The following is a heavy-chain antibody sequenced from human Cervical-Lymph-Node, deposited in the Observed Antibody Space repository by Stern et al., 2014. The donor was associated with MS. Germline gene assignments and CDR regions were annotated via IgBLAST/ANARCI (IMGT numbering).Heavy chain of an antibody. D-gene: IGHD3-22*01. Sequence: VQLVESGAEVKKPGASVKVSCKASGYTFTSYDINWVRQAPGQGLEWMGWMNSNRGNTGYAQKFQGRVTLTRYTSTNTTYMERSSLRYVDTAVYYGARNPRFHYYDRSERDAFDIWGQGTMVTVSS. CDR3: ARNPRFHYYDRSERDAFDI. J-gene: IGHJ3*02. CDR1: GYTFTSYD. V-gene: IGHV1-8*01. CDR2: MNSNRGNT.